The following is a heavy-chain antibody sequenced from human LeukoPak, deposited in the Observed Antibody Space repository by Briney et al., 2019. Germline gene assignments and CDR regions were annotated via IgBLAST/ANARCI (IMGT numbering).Heavy chain of an antibody. CDR2: INSDGSST. CDR1: GFTFSSYW. V-gene: IGHV3-74*01. D-gene: IGHD6-13*01. CDR3: ARGKNNLKYTGSLWVWFDP. J-gene: IGHJ5*02. Sequence: GGSLRLSCAASGFTFSSYWMHWVRQAPGKGLVWVSRINSDGSSTSYADSVKGRFAISRDNAKNTLYLQMNSLRAEDTAVYYCARGKNNLKYTGSLWVWFDPWGQGTLVTVSS.